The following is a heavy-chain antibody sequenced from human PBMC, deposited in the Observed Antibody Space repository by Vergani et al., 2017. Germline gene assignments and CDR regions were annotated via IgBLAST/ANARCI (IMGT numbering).Heavy chain of an antibody. J-gene: IGHJ4*02. CDR1: GYTFTSYA. D-gene: IGHD1-26*01. CDR2: INAGNGNT. V-gene: IGHV1-3*01. CDR3: AREDSGSYYNYFDY. Sequence: QVQLVQSGAEVKKPGASVKASCKASGYTFTSYAMHWVRQAPGQRLKWMGWINAGNGNTKYSQKFQGRVTITRDTSASTAYMELSSLRSEDTAVYYCAREDSGSYYNYFDYWGQGTLVTVSS.